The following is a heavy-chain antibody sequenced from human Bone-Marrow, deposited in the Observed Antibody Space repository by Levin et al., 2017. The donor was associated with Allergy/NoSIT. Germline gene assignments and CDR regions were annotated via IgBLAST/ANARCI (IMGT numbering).Heavy chain of an antibody. V-gene: IGHV3-30*04. CDR2: ISYDGNSK. Sequence: HSGGSLRLSCAASGLKIYNQAMHWVRQAPGKGLEWVAMISYDGNSKSYADSLKGRITISRDTSENTLYLQMDGLRPEDTALYYCATAETSGWDFLEYWGQGTLVTVSS. J-gene: IGHJ4*02. CDR1: GLKIYNQA. CDR3: ATAETSGWDFLEY. D-gene: IGHD6-19*01.